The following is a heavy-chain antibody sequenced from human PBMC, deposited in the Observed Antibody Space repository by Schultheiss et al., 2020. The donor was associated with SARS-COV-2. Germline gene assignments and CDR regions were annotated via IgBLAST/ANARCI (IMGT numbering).Heavy chain of an antibody. D-gene: IGHD6-19*01. CDR3: ARAPSGWFDNWFDP. Sequence: ASVKVSCKASGYTFTSYGISWVRQAPGQGLEYMGWISAYNGNTNYAQKLQGRVTMTTDTSTSTAYMELRSLRSDDTAVYYCARAPSGWFDNWFDPWGQGTLVTVSS. J-gene: IGHJ5*02. V-gene: IGHV1-18*01. CDR2: ISAYNGNT. CDR1: GYTFTSYG.